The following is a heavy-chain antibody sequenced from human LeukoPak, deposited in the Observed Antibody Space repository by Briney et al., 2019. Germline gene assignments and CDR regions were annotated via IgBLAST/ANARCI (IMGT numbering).Heavy chain of an antibody. CDR2: ISGSGGST. D-gene: IGHD1-26*01. Sequence: GGSLSLSCAASGFTFSSYAMSWVRKAPGKGLEWASAISGSGGSTYYADSVKGRFTISRDNSKNTLYLQMNSLRAEDTAVYYCAKDRGGSYWAAFDIWGQGTMVTVSS. J-gene: IGHJ3*02. V-gene: IGHV3-23*01. CDR3: AKDRGGSYWAAFDI. CDR1: GFTFSSYA.